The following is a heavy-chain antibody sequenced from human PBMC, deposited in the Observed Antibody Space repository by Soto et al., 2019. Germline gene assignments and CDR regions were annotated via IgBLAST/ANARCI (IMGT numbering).Heavy chain of an antibody. J-gene: IGHJ6*02. D-gene: IGHD2-15*01. Sequence: SETLSLTCTVSGDSVSSYYWSWIRQPAGRGLEWIGRIYISGSTDYNPSLKGRVSMSVDRSKNQFSLKLTSVTAADTAVYYCVRDCSGGGCYSDYGMDVWGQGTTLTVSS. V-gene: IGHV4-4*07. CDR1: GDSVSSYY. CDR2: IYISGST. CDR3: VRDCSGGGCYSDYGMDV.